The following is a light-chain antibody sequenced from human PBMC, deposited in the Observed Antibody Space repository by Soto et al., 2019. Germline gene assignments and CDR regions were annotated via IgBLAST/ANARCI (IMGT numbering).Light chain of an antibody. CDR1: EAIINY. V-gene: IGKV1-27*01. CDR3: QKYDSSPHT. Sequence: DIQMTQSPSSLSASVGDRVTIICRASEAIINYLAWYQQRPGKVPKLLIYAASTLQSGVPSRFSGSGSGTDFTLTISSLQPEDVATYYCQKYDSSPHTFGPGTKVDIK. J-gene: IGKJ3*01. CDR2: AAS.